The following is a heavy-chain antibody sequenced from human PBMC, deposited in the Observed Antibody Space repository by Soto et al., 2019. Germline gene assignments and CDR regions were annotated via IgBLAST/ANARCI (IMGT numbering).Heavy chain of an antibody. CDR3: AREIMPLTNDWYFDL. Sequence: QVQLQESVPGLVKPSETLSLTCTVSGGSISGGVHSWSWIRQPPGKGLEWIGHIFDSGSTYYNPSLKSRLTISVDTSKNQFSLRLSSVTAADTAVYYCAREIMPLTNDWYFDLWGRGTLVTVSS. V-gene: IGHV4-30-4*01. CDR2: IFDSGST. J-gene: IGHJ2*01. CDR1: GGSISGGVHS. D-gene: IGHD2-8*01.